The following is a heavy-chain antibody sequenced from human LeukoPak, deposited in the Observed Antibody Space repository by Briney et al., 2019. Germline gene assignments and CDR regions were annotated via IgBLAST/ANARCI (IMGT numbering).Heavy chain of an antibody. J-gene: IGHJ4*02. V-gene: IGHV3-23*01. Sequence: PGGSLRLSCAASGFTFSSYAMNWVRQAPGKGPEWVSVISGSGGSTHDADSVKGRFTISRDNSKNTLYLQMNSLRAEDTAVYYCATTIGGYNYGPSFDYWGQGTLVTVSS. D-gene: IGHD5-18*01. CDR1: GFTFSSYA. CDR3: ATTIGGYNYGPSFDY. CDR2: ISGSGGST.